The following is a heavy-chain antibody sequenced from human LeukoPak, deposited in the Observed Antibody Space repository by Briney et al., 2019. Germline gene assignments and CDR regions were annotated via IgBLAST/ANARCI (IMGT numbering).Heavy chain of an antibody. CDR3: ARCRDDAFDI. V-gene: IGHV4-61*01. D-gene: IGHD3-10*01. J-gene: IGHJ3*02. Sequence: PSETLSLTCTVSGGSVSSGSFYWSWIRQPPGKGPEWIGYIYYSGNTNYNPSLKSRVTISLDTSKNQFSLKLSSVTAADTAVYYCARCRDDAFDIWGQGTMVTVSS. CDR2: IYYSGNT. CDR1: GGSVSSGSFY.